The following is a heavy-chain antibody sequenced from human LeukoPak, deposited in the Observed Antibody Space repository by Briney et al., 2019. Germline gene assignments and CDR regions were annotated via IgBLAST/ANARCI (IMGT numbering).Heavy chain of an antibody. CDR1: GYTLTGYY. V-gene: IGHV1-2*02. CDR2: INPNSGGT. D-gene: IGHD3-22*01. Sequence: ASVTVSCKASGYTLTGYYMHWVRQAPGQGLEWMGWINPNSGGTNYAQKFQGRVTMTRDTSISTAYMELSRLRSDDTAVYYCARGLTTYYYDSSGYGDYWGQGTLVTVSS. J-gene: IGHJ4*02. CDR3: ARGLTTYYYDSSGYGDY.